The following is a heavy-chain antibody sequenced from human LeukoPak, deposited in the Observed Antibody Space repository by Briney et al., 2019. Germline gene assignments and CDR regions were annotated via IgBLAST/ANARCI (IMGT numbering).Heavy chain of an antibody. D-gene: IGHD4-17*01. J-gene: IGHJ6*02. CDR2: IIPIFGTA. CDR3: ARDPYGDYYYGTDV. V-gene: IGHV1-69*01. CDR1: GGTFISYA. Sequence: GASVKVSFKASGGTFISYAISWVRQAPGQGLEWMGGIIPIFGTANYAQKFQGRVTITADESTSTAYMELSSLRSEDTAVYYCARDPYGDYYYGTDVWGQGTTVTVSS.